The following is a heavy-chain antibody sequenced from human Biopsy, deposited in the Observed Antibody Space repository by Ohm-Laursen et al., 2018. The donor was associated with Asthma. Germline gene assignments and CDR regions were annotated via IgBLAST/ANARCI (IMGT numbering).Heavy chain of an antibody. CDR2: HDHEEGGT. CDR1: GYSLTDLS. J-gene: IGHJ4*02. D-gene: IGHD4-17*01. Sequence: GAPVKVSCNVSGYSLTDLSMHWVRQAPGQGLEWMGGHDHEEGGTVNARRFQGRVTMTEDTSTDTAYMELSSLSSDDTAVYYCASDFPKDYVRYNFQFWGQGTLVTVSS. CDR3: ASDFPKDYVRYNFQF. V-gene: IGHV1-24*01.